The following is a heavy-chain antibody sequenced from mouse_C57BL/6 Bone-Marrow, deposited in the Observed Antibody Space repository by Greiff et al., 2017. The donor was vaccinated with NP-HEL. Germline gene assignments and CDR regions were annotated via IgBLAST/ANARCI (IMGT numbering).Heavy chain of an antibody. D-gene: IGHD4-1*01. CDR3: ARGGRLVYAMDY. J-gene: IGHJ4*01. Sequence: EVKLVESGPGMVKPSQSLSLTCTVTGYSITSGYDWHWIRHFPGNKLEWMGYISYSGSTNYNPSLKSRISITHDTSKNHFFLKLNSVTTEDTATYYCARGGRLVYAMDYWGQGTSVTVSS. CDR1: GYSITSGYD. CDR2: ISYSGST. V-gene: IGHV3-1*01.